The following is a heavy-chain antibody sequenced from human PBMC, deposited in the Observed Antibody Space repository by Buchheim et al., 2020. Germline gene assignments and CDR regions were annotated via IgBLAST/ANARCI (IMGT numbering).Heavy chain of an antibody. V-gene: IGHV3-23*01. J-gene: IGHJ4*02. CDR3: AKDHASYYDFWNRYYFDY. D-gene: IGHD3-3*01. Sequence: EVQLLESGGGLVQPGGSLRLSCAASGFTFSSYAMSWVRQAPGKGLEWVSAISGSGGSTYYADSVKGRFTISRDNSKNTLYLQMNSLRAEDTAVYYCAKDHASYYDFWNRYYFDYWGQGTL. CDR2: ISGSGGST. CDR1: GFTFSSYA.